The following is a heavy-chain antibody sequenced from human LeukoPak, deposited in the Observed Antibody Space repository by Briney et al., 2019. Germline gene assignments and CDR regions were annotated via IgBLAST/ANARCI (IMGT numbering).Heavy chain of an antibody. CDR2: LNPHSGGT. CDR1: GYTFTGHY. CDR3: ARTPSTSETAAGSFDY. J-gene: IGHJ4*02. V-gene: IGHV1-2*02. Sequence: ASVKVSCKASGYTFTGHYIHWVRQAPGRGLEWMGWLNPHSGGTNYAQKFQGRVTMTRDTSISTAYMEMSRLRSDDTAVYYCARTPSTSETAAGSFDYWGQGTLVTVSS. D-gene: IGHD6-13*01.